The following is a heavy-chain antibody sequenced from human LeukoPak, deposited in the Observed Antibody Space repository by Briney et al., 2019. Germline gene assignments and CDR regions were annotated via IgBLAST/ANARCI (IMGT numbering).Heavy chain of an antibody. CDR1: GGLITSTIHY. V-gene: IGHV4-39*01. J-gene: IGHJ4*02. D-gene: IGHD6-19*01. Sequence: SETLSLTCSVSGGLITSTIHYWAWIRQPPGQGLEWIARICYNGITYYNASLESRVTMSVDTSRNQFSLRLSSVSAADTSVYYCARQPTVKRGAVASNFDYWGQGTLVTVSS. CDR3: ARQPTVKRGAVASNFDY. CDR2: ICYNGIT.